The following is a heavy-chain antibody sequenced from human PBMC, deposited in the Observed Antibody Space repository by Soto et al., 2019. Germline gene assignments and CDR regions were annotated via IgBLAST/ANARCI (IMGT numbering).Heavy chain of an antibody. Sequence: EVQLVESWGGLVQPGGSLRLSCAASGFTFSTYSMNWVRQAPGKGLEWVSYISSSSSTIYYADSVKGRFTISTDNAKNSLYLQMNSLRAEDTAVYYCARDQGYSYGPFDYWGQGTLVTVSS. CDR2: ISSSSSTI. J-gene: IGHJ4*02. V-gene: IGHV3-48*01. CDR1: GFTFSTYS. CDR3: ARDQGYSYGPFDY. D-gene: IGHD5-18*01.